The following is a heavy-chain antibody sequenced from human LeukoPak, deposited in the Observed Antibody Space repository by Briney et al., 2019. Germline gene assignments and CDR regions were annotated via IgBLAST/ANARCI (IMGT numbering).Heavy chain of an antibody. CDR2: INPNSGGT. CDR3: ARESVSAVAARRGLNY. Sequence: ASVKVSCKASGYTFTGYYMHWVRQAPGQGLEWMGWINPNSGGTNYAQKFQGRVTMTRDTSISTVYMEMSRLRSDDTAVYYCARESVSAVAARRGLNYWGQGTLVAVSS. V-gene: IGHV1-2*02. J-gene: IGHJ4*02. D-gene: IGHD6-6*01. CDR1: GYTFTGYY.